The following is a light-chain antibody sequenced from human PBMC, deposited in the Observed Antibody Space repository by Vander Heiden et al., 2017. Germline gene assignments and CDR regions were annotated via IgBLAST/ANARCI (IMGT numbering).Light chain of an antibody. J-gene: IGLJ2*01. CDR1: SSNIGSNT. V-gene: IGLV1-44*01. Sequence: QTVVTQPPSASGTPGQRATLARSASSSNIGSNTENWYQHLPGSAPQLLIYSNNQRPSGVPDRFSGSKSGTSGSLAISGLRSEDEADYFCATWDDSLNGPVFGGGTKLTIL. CDR2: SNN. CDR3: ATWDDSLNGPV.